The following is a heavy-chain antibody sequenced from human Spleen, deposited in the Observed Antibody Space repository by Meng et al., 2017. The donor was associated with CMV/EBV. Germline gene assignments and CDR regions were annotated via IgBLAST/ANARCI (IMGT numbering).Heavy chain of an antibody. D-gene: IGHD2-21*01. Sequence: GGSLRLSCAASGFTFSSYSMNWVRQAPGKGLEWVSSISSSSSYIYYADSVKGRFTISRDNSRNTLYLQMSSLRAEDTAVYYCAKDIRNMAGGDYWGQGTLVTVSS. J-gene: IGHJ4*02. V-gene: IGHV3-21*01. CDR2: ISSSSSYI. CDR3: AKDIRNMAGGDY. CDR1: GFTFSSYS.